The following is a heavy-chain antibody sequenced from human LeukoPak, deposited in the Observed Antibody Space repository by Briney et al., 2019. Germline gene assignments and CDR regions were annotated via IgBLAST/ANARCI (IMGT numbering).Heavy chain of an antibody. CDR3: ARDGAGHYFDY. CDR1: GFTFGGFN. V-gene: IGHV3-21*01. CDR2: ISSSSSYI. J-gene: IGHJ4*02. Sequence: GESLRLSCAASGFTFGGFNMNWVRQAPGKGLEWVASISSSSSYIYNADSVKGRFTISRDNAKNSLYLQMDSLRAEDTAVYYCARDGAGHYFDYWGQGALVTVSS. D-gene: IGHD1-14*01.